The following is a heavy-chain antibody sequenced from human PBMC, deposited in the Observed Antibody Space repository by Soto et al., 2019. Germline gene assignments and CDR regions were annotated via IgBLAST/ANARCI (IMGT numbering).Heavy chain of an antibody. CDR1: GFTFSSYV. V-gene: IGHV3-23*01. J-gene: IGHJ4*02. D-gene: IGHD5-12*01. CDR3: ARGRNGYIDFDY. CDR2: ISDSGAST. Sequence: GGSLRLSCAASGFTFSSYVMSWVCQAPGKGLEWVSAISDSGASTYYADPVKGRFTISRDNSKNTLYLQMNALRAEDTAVCYCARGRNGYIDFDYWGQGIPVTVS.